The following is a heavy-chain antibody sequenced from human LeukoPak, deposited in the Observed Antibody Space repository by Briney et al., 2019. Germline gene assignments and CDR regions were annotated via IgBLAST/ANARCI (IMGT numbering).Heavy chain of an antibody. V-gene: IGHV1-3*01. D-gene: IGHD3-16*01. Sequence: FRGRVTITRDTSASTAYMELSSLRSEDTAVYYCARLLLGSLDYWGQGTLVTVSS. CDR3: ARLLLGSLDY. J-gene: IGHJ4*02.